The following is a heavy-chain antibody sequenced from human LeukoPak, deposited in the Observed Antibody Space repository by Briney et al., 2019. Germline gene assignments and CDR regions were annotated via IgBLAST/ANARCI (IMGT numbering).Heavy chain of an antibody. CDR2: INPNSAGT. V-gene: IGHV1-2*02. J-gene: IGHJ4*02. Sequence: ASVKVSCKASGYTFTDYYMHWVRQAPGQGLEWMGLINPNSAGTNYAQKFQGRVTMTRDTSISTAYLELNRLRSDDTAVYYCARDRSGSYEYWGQGTLVTVSS. CDR3: ARDRSGSYEY. CDR1: GYTFTDYY. D-gene: IGHD1-26*01.